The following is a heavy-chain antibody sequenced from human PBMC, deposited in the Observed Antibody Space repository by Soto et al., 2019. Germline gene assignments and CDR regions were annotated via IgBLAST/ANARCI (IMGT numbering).Heavy chain of an antibody. CDR2: ISYDGSNK. CDR1: GFTFSSYA. CDR3: ARDHIGSGWSISYYFDY. D-gene: IGHD6-19*01. Sequence: QVQLVESGGGVVQPGRSLRLSCAASGFTFSSYAMHWVRQAPGKGLEWVAVISYDGSNKYYADSVKGRFTISRDNSKNPLYLQMNSLRAEDTAVYYCARDHIGSGWSISYYFDYWGQGTLVTVSS. V-gene: IGHV3-30-3*01. J-gene: IGHJ4*02.